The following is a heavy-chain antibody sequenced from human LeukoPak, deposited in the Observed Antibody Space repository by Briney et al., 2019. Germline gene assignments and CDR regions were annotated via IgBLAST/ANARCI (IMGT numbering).Heavy chain of an antibody. V-gene: IGHV4-39*07. CDR2: IYYSGST. CDR1: SGSISSSHYY. J-gene: IGHJ4*02. Sequence: SETLSLTCTVSSGSISSSHYYWGWIRQPPGKGLEWIGIIYYSGSTYYNPSLKSRVTISVDTSKNQFSLEVRSLTAADTAVYYCATAPRPWLGWFDYWGQGTLVTVSS. CDR3: ATAPRPWLGWFDY. D-gene: IGHD6-19*01.